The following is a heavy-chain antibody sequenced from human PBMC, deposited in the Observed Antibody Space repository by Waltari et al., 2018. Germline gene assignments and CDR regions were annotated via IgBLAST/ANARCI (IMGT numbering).Heavy chain of an antibody. D-gene: IGHD1-26*01. Sequence: QVQLQESGPGLVKPSETLSLTCAVSGGSISSSNWWSWIRQPPGKGLEWIGYISVSSGSTYYNPSLKSRVTISTDTSKNQFSLKLSSVTAADTAVYYCARLHSGSQGGQGVLVTVSS. CDR2: ISVSSGST. CDR1: GGSISSSNW. V-gene: IGHV4-28*01. CDR3: ARLHSGSQ. J-gene: IGHJ4*02.